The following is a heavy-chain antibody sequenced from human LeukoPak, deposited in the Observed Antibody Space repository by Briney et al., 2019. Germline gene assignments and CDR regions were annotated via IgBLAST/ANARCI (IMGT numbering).Heavy chain of an antibody. V-gene: IGHV4-30-4*01. CDR2: IYYSGST. CDR3: ARVDDILTGYYFDY. Sequence: SQTLSLTCTVSGGSISSGDYYWSWIRQPPGKGLEWIGYIYYSGSTYYNPSLKSRVTISVDTFKNQFSLKLSSVTAADTAVYYCARVDDILTGYYFDYWGQGTLVTVSS. D-gene: IGHD3-9*01. J-gene: IGHJ4*02. CDR1: GGSISSGDYY.